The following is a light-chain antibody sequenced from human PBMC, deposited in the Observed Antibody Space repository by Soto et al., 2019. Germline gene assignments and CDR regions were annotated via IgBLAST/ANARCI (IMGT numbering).Light chain of an antibody. V-gene: IGKV3-20*01. CDR3: QQYGSSGT. CDR2: GAS. CDR1: QSVSNNY. Sequence: EIVLTQSPGTLSLSPGERATLSCRASQSVSNNYLAWYQQKPGQAPRLLIYGASNSATGIPDRFSGSGCGTDFTLTISRLEPEDFAVYYCQQYGSSGTFGQGTKVDIK. J-gene: IGKJ1*01.